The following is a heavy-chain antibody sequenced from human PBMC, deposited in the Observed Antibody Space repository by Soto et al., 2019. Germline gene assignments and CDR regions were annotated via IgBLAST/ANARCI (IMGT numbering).Heavy chain of an antibody. Sequence: ASVKVSCKASGYTFTSYGISWVRQAPGQGLEWMGWISAYNGNTNYAQKLQGRVTMTTDTSTSTAYMELRSLRSDDTAVYYCARRSLGSGYYYGMDVWGQATTVTVSS. CDR1: GYTFTSYG. CDR2: ISAYNGNT. D-gene: IGHD3-16*01. CDR3: ARRSLGSGYYYGMDV. J-gene: IGHJ6*02. V-gene: IGHV1-18*01.